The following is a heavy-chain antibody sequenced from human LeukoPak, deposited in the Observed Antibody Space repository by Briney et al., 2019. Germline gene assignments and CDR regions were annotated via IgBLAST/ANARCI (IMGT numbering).Heavy chain of an antibody. CDR3: ASHGAYDFWSGYPYYYYYYMDV. J-gene: IGHJ6*03. D-gene: IGHD3-3*01. CDR1: GGTFSSYA. Sequence: ASVKVSCKASGGTFSSYAISWVRQAPGQGLEWMGGITPIFGTANYAQKFQGRVTITADESTSTAYMELSSLRSEDTAVYYCASHGAYDFWSGYPYYYYYYMDVWGKGTTVTVSS. V-gene: IGHV1-69*01. CDR2: ITPIFGTA.